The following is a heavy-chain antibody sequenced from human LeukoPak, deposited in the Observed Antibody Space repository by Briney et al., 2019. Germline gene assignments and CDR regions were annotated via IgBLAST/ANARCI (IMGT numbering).Heavy chain of an antibody. D-gene: IGHD2-15*01. V-gene: IGHV3-48*03. CDR1: GFTFSSYE. J-gene: IGHJ4*02. CDR3: ARDYAGSYDY. CDR2: ISSSGSTI. Sequence: GGSLRLSCAASGFTFSSYEMNWVRQAPGKGLEWFSYISSSGSTIYYADSVKGRFTISRDNAKNSLYLQMNSLRAEDTAVYYCARDYAGSYDYWGQGTLVTVSS.